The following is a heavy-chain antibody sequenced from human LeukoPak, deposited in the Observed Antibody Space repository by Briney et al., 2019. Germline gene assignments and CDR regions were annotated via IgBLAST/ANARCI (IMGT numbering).Heavy chain of an antibody. J-gene: IGHJ5*02. CDR3: ARDDTAMVERYNWFDP. D-gene: IGHD5-18*01. V-gene: IGHV3-30-3*01. CDR2: ISYDGSNK. Sequence: GGSLRLSCAASGFTFSSYAMHWVRQAPGKGLEWVAVISYDGSNKYYADSVKGRFTISRDNSKNTLYLQMNSLRAEDTAVYYCARDDTAMVERYNWFDPWGQGTLVTVPS. CDR1: GFTFSSYA.